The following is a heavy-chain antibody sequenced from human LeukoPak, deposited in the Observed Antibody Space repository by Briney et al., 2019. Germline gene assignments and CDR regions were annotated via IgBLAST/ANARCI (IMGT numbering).Heavy chain of an antibody. J-gene: IGHJ4*02. D-gene: IGHD4-23*01. CDR1: GGSISSSY. Sequence: SETLSLTCTVSGGSISSSYWSWIRQPPGKKLEWMAYIYYTGSTNYNPSLKSRATISVDTSKNQFSLELSSVTAADTAVYFCARHRNDYGGNSFGDWGQGTPVTVSS. V-gene: IGHV4-59*08. CDR3: ARHRNDYGGNSFGD. CDR2: IYYTGST.